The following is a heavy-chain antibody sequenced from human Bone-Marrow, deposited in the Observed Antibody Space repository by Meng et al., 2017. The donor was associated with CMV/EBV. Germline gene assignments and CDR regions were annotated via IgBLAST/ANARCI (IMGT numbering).Heavy chain of an antibody. CDR2: ISAYNGNT. J-gene: IGHJ6*02. Sequence: ASVKVSCKASGYTFTGYYMHWVRQAPGQGLEWMGWISAYNGNTNYAQKLQGRVTISVDKSKNQFSLKLSSVTAADTAVYYCASESATYLGGRIYYHGMDVWGQGTTVTVSS. V-gene: IGHV1-18*04. CDR1: GYTFTGYY. D-gene: IGHD1-26*01. CDR3: ASESATYLGGRIYYHGMDV.